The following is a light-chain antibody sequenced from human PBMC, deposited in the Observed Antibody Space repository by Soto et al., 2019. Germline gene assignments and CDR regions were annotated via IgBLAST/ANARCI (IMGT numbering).Light chain of an antibody. CDR1: QTVRNNY. Sequence: FVLTQSPGTLSLSPGERATLSCRASQTVRNNYLAWYQQKPGQAPRLLIYDASSRATGIPDRFSGGGSGTDFTLTISSLEPEDFAVYYCQQRSNWPITFGQGTRLEIK. CDR3: QQRSNWPIT. J-gene: IGKJ5*01. CDR2: DAS. V-gene: IGKV3D-20*02.